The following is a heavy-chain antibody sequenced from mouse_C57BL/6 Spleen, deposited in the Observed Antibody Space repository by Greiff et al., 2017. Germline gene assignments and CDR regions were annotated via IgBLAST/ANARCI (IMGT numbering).Heavy chain of an antibody. CDR3: AKCGSSGY. Sequence: VQLQQSGPELVKPGASVKISCKASGYTFTDYYMKWVKRSHGKSLEWIGDINPNNGGTSYKQNIKGKATLTVDKSSSTAYMELRSLTSEDSAVYYCAKCGSSGYWGQGTTLTVSS. V-gene: IGHV1-26*01. J-gene: IGHJ2*01. CDR1: GYTFTDYY. CDR2: INPNNGGT. D-gene: IGHD1-1*01.